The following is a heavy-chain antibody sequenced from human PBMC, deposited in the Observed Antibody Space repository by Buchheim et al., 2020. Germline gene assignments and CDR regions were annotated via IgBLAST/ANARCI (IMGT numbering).Heavy chain of an antibody. Sequence: EVQLVVSGAEVKKPGESLKISCKASGYSFSNYWIGWVRQMPGKGLEWMGIIYPDDSDTRYSPSFQGQVTISADKSISPAYPHWSSLKASDTAMYYCARHALRFSYFDFWGQGAL. D-gene: IGHD3-3*01. CDR2: IYPDDSDT. CDR1: GYSFSNYW. J-gene: IGHJ4*02. V-gene: IGHV5-51*01. CDR3: ARHALRFSYFDF.